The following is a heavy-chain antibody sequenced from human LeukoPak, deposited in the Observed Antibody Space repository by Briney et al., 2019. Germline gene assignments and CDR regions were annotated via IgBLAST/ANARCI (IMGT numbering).Heavy chain of an antibody. CDR2: IRSKANSYAT. V-gene: IGHV3-73*01. CDR1: GFTFSGSA. Sequence: GGSLRLSCAASGFTFSGSAMHWVRQASGKGLEWVGRIRSKANSYATAYAASVKGRFTISRDDSKNTAYLQMNSLKTEDTAVYYCTRPGDYSGDYWGQETLVTVSS. D-gene: IGHD4-17*01. J-gene: IGHJ4*02. CDR3: TRPGDYSGDY.